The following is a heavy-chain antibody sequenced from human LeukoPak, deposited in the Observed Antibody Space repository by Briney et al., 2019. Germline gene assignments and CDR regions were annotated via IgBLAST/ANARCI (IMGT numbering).Heavy chain of an antibody. CDR2: INHSGST. D-gene: IGHD6-6*01. CDR3: ASGTQLRGFDI. Sequence: SETLSLTCAVYGGSFSGYYWSWIRQPPGKGLEWIGEINHSGSTNYNPSLESRVTISVDTSKNQFSLKLSSVTAADTTVYYCASGTQLRGFDIWGQGTMVTVSS. CDR1: GGSFSGYY. V-gene: IGHV4-34*01. J-gene: IGHJ3*02.